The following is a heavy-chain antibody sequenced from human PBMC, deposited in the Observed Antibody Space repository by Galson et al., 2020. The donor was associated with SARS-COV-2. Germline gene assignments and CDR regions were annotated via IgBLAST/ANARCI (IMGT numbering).Heavy chain of an antibody. CDR3: ARGYSGSYFTYFDY. Sequence: GESLKISCAASGFTFSSYGMHWVRQAPGKGLEWVAVISYDGSNKYYADSVKGRFTISRDNSKNTLYLQMNSLRAEDTAVYYCARGYSGSYFTYFDYWGQGTLVTVSS. V-gene: IGHV3-30*03. CDR2: ISYDGSNK. D-gene: IGHD1-26*01. CDR1: GFTFSSYG. J-gene: IGHJ4*02.